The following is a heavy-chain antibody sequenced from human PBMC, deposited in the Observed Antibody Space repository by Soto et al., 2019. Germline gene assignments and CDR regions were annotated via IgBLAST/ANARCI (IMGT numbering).Heavy chain of an antibody. J-gene: IGHJ6*02. V-gene: IGHV4-59*01. CDR3: ASGGGYDFRSSQAPPIDV. CDR2: LYYTGST. D-gene: IGHD3-3*01. Sequence: SETLSLTCNVSGGSISDFYWSWIRQSPGKRLEWIGYLYYTGSTNYNPALKSLVTISLDTSKNQFSLKVRSVTAADTAVYYCASGGGYDFRSSQAPPIDVWGQGTTVTVSS. CDR1: GGSISDFY.